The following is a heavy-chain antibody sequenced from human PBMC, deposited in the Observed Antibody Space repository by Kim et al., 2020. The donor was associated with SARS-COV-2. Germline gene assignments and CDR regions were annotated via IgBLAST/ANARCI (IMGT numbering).Heavy chain of an antibody. CDR2: IYYSGST. CDR1: GGSISSYY. D-gene: IGHD6-6*01. Sequence: SETLSLTCTVSGGSISSYYWSWIRQPPGKGLEWIGYIYYSGSTNYNPSLKSRVTISVDTSKNQFSLKLSSVTAADTAVYYCARGVRLEYSSSWLELRGVVWFDPWGQGTLVTVSS. J-gene: IGHJ5*02. CDR3: ARGVRLEYSSSWLELRGVVWFDP. V-gene: IGHV4-59*13.